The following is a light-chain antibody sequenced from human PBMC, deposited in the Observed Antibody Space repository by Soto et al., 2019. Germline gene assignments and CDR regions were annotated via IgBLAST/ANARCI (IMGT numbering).Light chain of an antibody. Sequence: EIVLTQSPGTLSLSPGERATLSCRASQSVSSSYIAWYQQKPGQAPRLLISAASSRATGIPDRFSGSGSGTDFTLTISRLEPEDFAVYYCQQYGSSPRTFGQGTKVEIK. J-gene: IGKJ1*01. CDR1: QSVSSSY. V-gene: IGKV3-20*01. CDR3: QQYGSSPRT. CDR2: AAS.